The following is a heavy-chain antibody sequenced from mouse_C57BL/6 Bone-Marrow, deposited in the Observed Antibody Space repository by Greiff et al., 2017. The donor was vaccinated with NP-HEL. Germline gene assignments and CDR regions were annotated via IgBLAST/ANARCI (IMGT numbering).Heavy chain of an antibody. CDR2: ISSGSSTI. CDR3: ARPYMGYFDV. Sequence: DVMLVESGGGLVKPGGSLKLSCAASGFTFSDYGMHWVRQAPEKGLEWVAYISSGSSTIYYADTVKGRFTISRDNAKNTLFLQMTSLRSEDTAMYYCARPYMGYFDVWGTGTTVTVSS. J-gene: IGHJ1*03. D-gene: IGHD1-1*02. CDR1: GFTFSDYG. V-gene: IGHV5-17*01.